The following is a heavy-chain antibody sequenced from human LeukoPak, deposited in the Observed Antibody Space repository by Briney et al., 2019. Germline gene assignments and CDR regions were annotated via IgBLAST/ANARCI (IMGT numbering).Heavy chain of an antibody. Sequence: SQTLSLTCNVSGGSISSGDKYWSWIRQPPGKGLEWIGYMYYSGSTYYNPSLKSRLTISVDTSENQFSLHLTSVTAADTAVYFCARVTRWAGLDFWGQGTLVTVSS. CDR3: ARVTRWAGLDF. D-gene: IGHD2-21*02. J-gene: IGHJ4*02. CDR1: GGSISSGDKY. CDR2: MYYSGST. V-gene: IGHV4-30-4*01.